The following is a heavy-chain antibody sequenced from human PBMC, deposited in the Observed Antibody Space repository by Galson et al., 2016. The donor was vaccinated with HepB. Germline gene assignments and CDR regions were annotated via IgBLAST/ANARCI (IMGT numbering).Heavy chain of an antibody. Sequence: GYNFTRYPIHWVRQAPGQSLEWMGWVNTGSGDTEYSQRFQGRVSISSDTSAGTAYMELSSLKSEDTAVFYCARPAFSFVNWGQGTLVTVSS. CDR2: VNTGSGDT. CDR1: GYNFTRYP. J-gene: IGHJ4*02. D-gene: IGHD2-2*01. V-gene: IGHV1-3*04. CDR3: ARPAFSFVN.